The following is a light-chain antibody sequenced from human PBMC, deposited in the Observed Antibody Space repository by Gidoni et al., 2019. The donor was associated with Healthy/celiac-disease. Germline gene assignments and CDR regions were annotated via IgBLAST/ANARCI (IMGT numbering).Light chain of an antibody. V-gene: IGKV3-11*01. CDR1: QSVSSY. Sequence: EIVLTQSTATLSLSPGERAIHSCRASQSVSSYLAWYQQKPGQPPRLLIYDASNRATGIPAMFSGSGSGTDFTLTISSLEPEDFAVYYCQQRSNWPPLTFGGGTKVEIK. J-gene: IGKJ4*01. CDR2: DAS. CDR3: QQRSNWPPLT.